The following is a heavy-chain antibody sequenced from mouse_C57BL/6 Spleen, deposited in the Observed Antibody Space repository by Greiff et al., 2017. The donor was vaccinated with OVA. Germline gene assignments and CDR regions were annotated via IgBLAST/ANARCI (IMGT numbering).Heavy chain of an antibody. J-gene: IGHJ1*03. CDR2: ISDGGSYT. V-gene: IGHV5-4*01. D-gene: IGHD2-5*01. CDR1: GFTFSSYA. CDR3: ARDNYSNYGYFDV. Sequence: EVKVVESGGGLVKPGGSLKLSCAASGFTFSSYAMSWVRQTPEKRLEWVATISDGGSYTYYPDNVKGRFTISRDNAKNNLYLQMSHLKSEDTAMYYCARDNYSNYGYFDVWGTGTTVTVSS.